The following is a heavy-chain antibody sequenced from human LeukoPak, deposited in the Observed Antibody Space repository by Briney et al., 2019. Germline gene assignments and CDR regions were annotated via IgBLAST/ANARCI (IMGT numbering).Heavy chain of an antibody. CDR3: ARVFLATTGTLGFDY. V-gene: IGHV1-2*02. D-gene: IGHD1-1*01. CDR1: GYTFTGYY. CDR2: INPSSGGT. J-gene: IGHJ4*02. Sequence: ASVKVSCKASGYTFTGYYMHWVRQAPGQGLEWMGWINPSSGGTNYAQKFQGRVTMTRDTSISTAYMELSRLRFDDTAVYYCARVFLATTGTLGFDYWGQGTLVTVSS.